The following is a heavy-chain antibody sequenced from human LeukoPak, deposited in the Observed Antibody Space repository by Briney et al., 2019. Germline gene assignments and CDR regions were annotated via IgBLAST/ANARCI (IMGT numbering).Heavy chain of an antibody. Sequence: SETLSLTCTVSRDSISSPNYYWGWIRQPPGKGLEWLGTIYYSGSTYYNPSLRSRLTISVDTSKNQFSLKLTSVTAADAAVYYCARHERDWNFDYWGQGTLVTVSS. D-gene: IGHD3/OR15-3a*01. J-gene: IGHJ4*02. CDR1: RDSISSPNYY. CDR3: ARHERDWNFDY. CDR2: IYYSGST. V-gene: IGHV4-39*01.